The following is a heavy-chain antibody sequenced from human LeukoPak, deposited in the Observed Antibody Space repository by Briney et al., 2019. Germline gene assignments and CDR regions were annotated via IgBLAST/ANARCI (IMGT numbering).Heavy chain of an antibody. Sequence: SVKVSCKASGFSFTGSVIQWVRQARGQRFEWIGWIVVGSGNTNYAQKFQERVTITRDRSTSTAYMELSSLRSEDTALYYCATHSSRWYDHDAFDIWGQGTMVTVSS. D-gene: IGHD6-19*01. J-gene: IGHJ3*02. V-gene: IGHV1-58*02. CDR2: IVVGSGNT. CDR3: ATHSSRWYDHDAFDI. CDR1: GFSFTGSV.